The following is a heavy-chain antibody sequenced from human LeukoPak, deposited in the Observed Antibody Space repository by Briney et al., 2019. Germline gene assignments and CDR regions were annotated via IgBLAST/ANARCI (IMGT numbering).Heavy chain of an antibody. Sequence: GGSLRLSCAASGFTFSSYCMSWVRQAPGKGLEWVSYISSSGGSIYYADSVKGRFTISRDNAKNSLYLQMNSLRAEDTAVYYCARASQWLPTDYWGQGTLVTVSS. J-gene: IGHJ4*02. CDR2: ISSSGGSI. V-gene: IGHV3-48*04. CDR3: ARASQWLPTDY. CDR1: GFTFSSYC. D-gene: IGHD3-22*01.